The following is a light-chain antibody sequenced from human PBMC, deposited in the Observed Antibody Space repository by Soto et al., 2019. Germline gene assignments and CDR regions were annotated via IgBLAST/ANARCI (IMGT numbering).Light chain of an antibody. J-gene: IGKJ1*01. CDR1: QSVSGSY. Sequence: EIVLTQSPGTLSLSPGERATLSCRASQSVSGSYLAWYQQKPGQAPRLLIYDASSRATGIPDRFSGSGSGTDFNLTISRLEPEDFAVYSCQQYGSLPWTFGQGTKVEIK. V-gene: IGKV3-20*01. CDR3: QQYGSLPWT. CDR2: DAS.